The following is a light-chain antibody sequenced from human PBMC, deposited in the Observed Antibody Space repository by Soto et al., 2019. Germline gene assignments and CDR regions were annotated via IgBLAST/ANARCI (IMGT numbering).Light chain of an antibody. J-gene: IGKJ1*01. CDR1: QGVRSN. V-gene: IGKV3-20*01. Sequence: EIVMTQSPATLSVSPGERATLSCRASQGVRSNLAWYQQKPGQAPRLLIYGASSRATGIPDRFSGSGSGTDFTLTISRLEPEDFAVYYCQQYGSLRTFGQGTKVDIK. CDR3: QQYGSLRT. CDR2: GAS.